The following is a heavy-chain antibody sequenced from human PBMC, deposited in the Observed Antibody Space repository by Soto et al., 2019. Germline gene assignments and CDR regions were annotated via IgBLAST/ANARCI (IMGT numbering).Heavy chain of an antibody. Sequence: ETLSLTCTVSGGSISSSSYYWGWIRQPPGKGLEWIGSIYYSGSTYYNPSLKSRVTISVDTSKNQFSLKLSSVTAADTAVYYCVVYYYDSSGYYYSFDYWGQGTLVTVSS. V-gene: IGHV4-39*01. CDR3: VVYYYDSSGYYYSFDY. CDR1: GGSISSSSYY. D-gene: IGHD3-22*01. J-gene: IGHJ4*02. CDR2: IYYSGST.